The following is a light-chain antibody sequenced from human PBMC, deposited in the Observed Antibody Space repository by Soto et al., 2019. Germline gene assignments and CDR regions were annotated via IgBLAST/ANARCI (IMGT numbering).Light chain of an antibody. CDR3: IEYQNLWA. CDR1: QMVSSN. CDR2: GAS. V-gene: IGKV3-15*01. J-gene: IGKJ1*01. Sequence: EIVVTRCRAPRSVSPGERATLSVRASQMVSSNLAWYPQKPGQAPRLLIYGASTRATGIPARFSGSGSGTEFTLTIISLQSEQFTVYSCIEYQNLWALGQGTKVDIK.